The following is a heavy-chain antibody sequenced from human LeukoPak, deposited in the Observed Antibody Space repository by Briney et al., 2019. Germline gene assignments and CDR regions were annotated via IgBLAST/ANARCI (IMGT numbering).Heavy chain of an antibody. D-gene: IGHD3-10*01. J-gene: IGHJ5*02. CDR1: GFTFSNSW. CDR3: ARPMVRGALSWFDP. Sequence: GGSLRLSCAASGFTFSNSWMHWVRQAPGKGLVWVSRISPDGGSTNYADSVKGRFTISRDNAKNTLYLQMNSLRAEDTAVYYCARPMVRGALSWFDPWGQGTLVTVSS. CDR2: ISPDGGST. V-gene: IGHV3-74*01.